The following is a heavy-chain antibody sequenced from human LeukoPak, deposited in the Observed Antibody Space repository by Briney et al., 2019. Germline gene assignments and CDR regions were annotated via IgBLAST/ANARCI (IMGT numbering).Heavy chain of an antibody. D-gene: IGHD3-10*01. Sequence: SVKVSCKASGGTFSSYAISWVRQAPGQGLEWMGGIIPIFGTANYAQKFQGRVTITADESTSTAYMELSSLRSEDTAVYYCARGQDHYYGSGSYSDYFDYWGQGTLVTVSP. V-gene: IGHV1-69*01. CDR2: IIPIFGTA. CDR3: ARGQDHYYGSGSYSDYFDY. J-gene: IGHJ4*02. CDR1: GGTFSSYA.